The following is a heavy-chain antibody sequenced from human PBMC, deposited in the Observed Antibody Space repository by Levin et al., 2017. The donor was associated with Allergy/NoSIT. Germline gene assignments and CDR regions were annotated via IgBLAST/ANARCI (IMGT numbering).Heavy chain of an antibody. V-gene: IGHV4-31*03. CDR1: GDFITRGGSY. CDR3: ARASYGGKNYHYYYGTDV. CDR2: ISHSGTT. D-gene: IGHD4-23*01. Sequence: SETLSLTCTVFGDFITRGGSYWSWVRQHREKGLEWIGYISHSGTTYYNPSLQSRVLISIDTSKSQFSLKVASVAAADTAMYYCARASYGGKNYHYYYGTDVWGQGTTVTVSS. J-gene: IGHJ6*02.